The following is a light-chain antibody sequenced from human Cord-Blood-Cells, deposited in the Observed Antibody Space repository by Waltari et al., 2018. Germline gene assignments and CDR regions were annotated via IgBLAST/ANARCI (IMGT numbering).Light chain of an antibody. CDR3: QQYNNWPRT. CDR2: GAS. J-gene: IGKJ1*01. CDR1: QCVRSN. V-gene: IGKV3-15*01. Sequence: EIVMTQSPATLSVSPGERATISAGASQCVRSNLAWYQQKPGQAPRLLTYGASTRATGIPARFSGSGSWTEFTLTISSLQSEDFAVYYCQQYNNWPRTFGQGTKVEIK.